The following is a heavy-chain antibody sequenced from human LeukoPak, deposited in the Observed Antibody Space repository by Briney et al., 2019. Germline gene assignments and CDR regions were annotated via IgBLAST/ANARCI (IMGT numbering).Heavy chain of an antibody. V-gene: IGHV4-59*08. J-gene: IGHJ4*02. CDR1: GVSISDYY. CDR3: ASHRYSATYYGDN. CDR2: IFYSGTT. D-gene: IGHD1-26*01. Sequence: SETLSLTCTASGVSISDYYWCWIRQPPGKRLEWIVYIFYSGTTNYNPSLKSRVTMSLDTSKSQFSLHLTSVTAADTAVYYCASHRYSATYYGDNWGQGTLVTVSS.